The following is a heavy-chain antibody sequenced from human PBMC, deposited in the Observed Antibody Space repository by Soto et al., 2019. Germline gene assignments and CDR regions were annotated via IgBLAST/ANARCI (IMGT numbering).Heavy chain of an antibody. Sequence: QVQLVQSGAEVKKPGASVKVSCKASGYTFTSHYMHWVRQAPGQGLEWMGVINPGGRNTNYAQKFQGIGTMTGDTSTSTFYMELSSLRSEDTAVYYCASDHSNNDYVWWLDPWGQGTLVTVSS. CDR3: ASDHSNNDYVWWLDP. J-gene: IGHJ5*02. D-gene: IGHD3-16*01. CDR2: INPGGRNT. CDR1: GYTFTSHY. V-gene: IGHV1-46*01.